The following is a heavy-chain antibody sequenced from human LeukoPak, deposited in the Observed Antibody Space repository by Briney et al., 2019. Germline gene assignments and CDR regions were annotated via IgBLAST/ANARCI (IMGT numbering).Heavy chain of an antibody. D-gene: IGHD3-22*01. Sequence: ASVKVSCKASGYTFTGYYMHWVRQAPGQGLEWMGWINPNSGGTNYAQKFQGRVTMTRDTSISTAYMELSRLRSDDTAVYYCARNYYDSSGYYQRDYYYGMDVWGQGTTVTVSS. J-gene: IGHJ6*02. CDR3: ARNYYDSSGYYQRDYYYGMDV. CDR1: GYTFTGYY. V-gene: IGHV1-2*02. CDR2: INPNSGGT.